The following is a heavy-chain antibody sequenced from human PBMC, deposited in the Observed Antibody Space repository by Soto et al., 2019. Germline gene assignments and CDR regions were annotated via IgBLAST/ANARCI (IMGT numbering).Heavy chain of an antibody. Sequence: VDSLKISFKCSGYSFTSYWMVVVRQMPGKGLEWMGIIYPGDSDTRYSPSFQGQVNISADKSISTAYLQWSSLKASDTAMYYCARRKSGSIDYWGKGTMVNVS. J-gene: IGHJ4*02. V-gene: IGHV5-51*01. CDR2: IYPGDSDT. D-gene: IGHD5-12*01. CDR1: GYSFTSYW. CDR3: ARRKSGSIDY.